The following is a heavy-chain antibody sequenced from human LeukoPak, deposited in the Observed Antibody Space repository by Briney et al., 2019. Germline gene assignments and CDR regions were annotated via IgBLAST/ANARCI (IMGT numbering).Heavy chain of an antibody. CDR3: ARGVVAVTGMGGY. CDR1: GFTFSSYW. D-gene: IGHD6-19*01. V-gene: IGHV3-74*01. J-gene: IGHJ4*02. Sequence: GGSLRLSCEASGFTFSSYWMHWVRQAPRKGLVWDSRINNDGSTTTYADSVKGRFTISRDNAKNTLYLQMNSLRAEDTAVYYCARGVVAVTGMGGYWGQGTLVTVSS. CDR2: INNDGSTT.